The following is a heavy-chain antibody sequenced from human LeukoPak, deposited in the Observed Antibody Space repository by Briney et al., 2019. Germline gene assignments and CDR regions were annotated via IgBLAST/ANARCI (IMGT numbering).Heavy chain of an antibody. V-gene: IGHV1-46*01. CDR1: GYTFTNYY. D-gene: IGHD5-24*01. Sequence: ASVKVSCKASGYTFTNYYIHWVRQAPGQGLEWMGIINPGGRSTSYAQKFQGRVTMTRDTSTSTVYMELSSLRSEDTAVYYCARVEIPWVARWLQLIVDYWGQGTLVTVSS. CDR3: ARVEIPWVARWLQLIVDY. J-gene: IGHJ4*02. CDR2: INPGGRST.